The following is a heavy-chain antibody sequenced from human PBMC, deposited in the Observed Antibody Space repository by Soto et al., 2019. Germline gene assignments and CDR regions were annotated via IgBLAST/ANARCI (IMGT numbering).Heavy chain of an antibody. CDR3: ATGYYSGRYYFDY. J-gene: IGHJ4*02. CDR2: TYYRSKWYN. CDR1: GGSVSGNSVA. Sequence: QVQLQQSGPGLVKPSQTLSLTCAISGGSVSGNSVAWNWIRQSPARGLEWLGRTYYRSKWYNDYAVSVKSRITINPATSRNQFSLQLNSVTPEDTAVYYCATGYYSGRYYFDYWGQGTLVTVSS. D-gene: IGHD6-19*01. V-gene: IGHV6-1*01.